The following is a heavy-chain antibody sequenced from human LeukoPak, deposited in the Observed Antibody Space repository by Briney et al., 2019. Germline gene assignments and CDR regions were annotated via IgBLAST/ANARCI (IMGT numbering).Heavy chain of an antibody. J-gene: IGHJ4*02. CDR2: IYHTGNS. Sequence: SETLSLTCSVSGGSVSSDYWSWIRQPPGKGLEWIGYIYHTGNSDYNPSLKSRATISLDTSKNQFSLKLTSVTAADTAVYFCARHPFSSPFDYWGQGTLVTVSS. CDR3: ARHPFSSPFDY. V-gene: IGHV4-59*08. CDR1: GGSVSSDY. D-gene: IGHD2/OR15-2a*01.